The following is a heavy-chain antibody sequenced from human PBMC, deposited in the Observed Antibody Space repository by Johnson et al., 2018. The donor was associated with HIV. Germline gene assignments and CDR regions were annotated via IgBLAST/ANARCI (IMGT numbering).Heavy chain of an antibody. CDR2: ISYDGSYK. CDR1: GFTFSTYA. V-gene: IGHV3-30*18. Sequence: QVQLVESGGGLVQPGGSLRLSCAASGFTFSTYAMHWVRQAPGKGLEWVAVISYDGSYKYYADSVKGRFTISRDKNMLYLQMNSLRAEDTAVYYCAKPLGGRDTAMVAIGFDIWGQGTMLTVSS. D-gene: IGHD5-18*01. J-gene: IGHJ3*02. CDR3: AKPLGGRDTAMVAIGFDI.